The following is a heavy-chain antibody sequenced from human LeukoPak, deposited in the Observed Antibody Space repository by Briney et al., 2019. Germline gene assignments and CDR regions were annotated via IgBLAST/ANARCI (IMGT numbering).Heavy chain of an antibody. D-gene: IGHD2-15*01. CDR3: AKIHQNRVVVGAKGAFDI. V-gene: IGHV3-23*01. Sequence: PGGSLRLSCEASGLTFYNYAMHWVRESSGKGMEWVSGIGSSGGGTYYADSVKGRFTISRDTSKDTVYLQMDSLRAEDTAIYYCAKIHQNRVVVGAKGAFDIWGQGTVVTVSS. CDR1: GLTFYNYA. J-gene: IGHJ3*02. CDR2: IGSSGGGT.